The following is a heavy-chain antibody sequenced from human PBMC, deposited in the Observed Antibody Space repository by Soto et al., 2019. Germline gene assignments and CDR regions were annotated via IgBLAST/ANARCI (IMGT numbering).Heavy chain of an antibody. CDR1: GFTFSSYA. Sequence: GGSLRLSCAASGFTFSSYAMSWVRQAPGKGLEWVSAISGSGGSTYYADSVKGRFTISRDNSKNTLYLQMNSLRAEDTAVYYCAKVPAGGSYYALYDYWGQGTLVTVSS. CDR3: AKVPAGGSYYALYDY. D-gene: IGHD1-26*01. J-gene: IGHJ4*02. V-gene: IGHV3-23*01. CDR2: ISGSGGST.